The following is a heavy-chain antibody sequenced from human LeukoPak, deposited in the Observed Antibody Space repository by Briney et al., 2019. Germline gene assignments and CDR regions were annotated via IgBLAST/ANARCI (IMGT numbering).Heavy chain of an antibody. Sequence: GGSLRLSCAASGFTFDDYAMHWVRQAPGKGLEWVSGISWNSGSIGYADSVKGRFTISRDNAKNSLYLQMNSLRAEDTALYYCAKDRADYYDSSCELVYCGQGTLVTVSS. J-gene: IGHJ4*02. CDR3: AKDRADYYDSSCELVY. D-gene: IGHD3-22*01. V-gene: IGHV3-9*01. CDR1: GFTFDDYA. CDR2: ISWNSGSI.